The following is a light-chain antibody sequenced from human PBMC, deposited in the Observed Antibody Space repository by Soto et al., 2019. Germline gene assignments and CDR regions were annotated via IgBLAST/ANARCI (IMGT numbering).Light chain of an antibody. CDR3: QQYGYSPGT. CDR2: GTS. J-gene: IGKJ1*01. CDR1: QSVSSTY. V-gene: IGKV3-20*01. Sequence: EVVLTQSPGTLSLSPGERATLSCRASQSVSSTYLAWYRQKAGQAPRLLIYGTSSRATGTPDRFSGSGSRTDVTLTIHRVEPENCVVYLCQQYGYSPGTFGQGTKVDIK.